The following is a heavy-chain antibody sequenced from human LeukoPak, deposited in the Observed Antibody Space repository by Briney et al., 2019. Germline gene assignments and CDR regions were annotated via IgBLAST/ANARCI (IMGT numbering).Heavy chain of an antibody. CDR2: IYTSGST. CDR1: GNFFSDYY. Sequence: SETLSLTCTVSGNFFSDYYWSWIRQPAGKGLEWIGRIYTSGSTTYNPSLKSRVTMSVDTSKSQFSLNLVSVTAADTAVYYCTRDTGTTGEVKFDPWGQGTLVTVSS. CDR3: TRDTGTTGEVKFDP. D-gene: IGHD4-17*01. V-gene: IGHV4-4*07. J-gene: IGHJ5*02.